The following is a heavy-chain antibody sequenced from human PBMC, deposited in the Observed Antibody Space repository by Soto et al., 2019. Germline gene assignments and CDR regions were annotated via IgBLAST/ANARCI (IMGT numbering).Heavy chain of an antibody. CDR3: AREIAARL. D-gene: IGHD6-6*01. CDR1: AFTFSSYW. V-gene: IGHV3-7*01. Sequence: GGSLRLSCAASAFTFSSYWMSWFRQAPGKGLEWVANIKQDGSEENYVDSVKGRFTISRDNAKNALYLQMNSLRVEDTAVYYCAREIAARLWGKGTTVTVSS. CDR2: IKQDGSEE. J-gene: IGHJ6*04.